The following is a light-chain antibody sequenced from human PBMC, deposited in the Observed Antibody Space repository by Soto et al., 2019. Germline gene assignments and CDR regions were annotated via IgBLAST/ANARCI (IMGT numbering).Light chain of an antibody. J-gene: IGKJ1*01. V-gene: IGKV3-20*01. CDR3: QLGG. CDR2: GAS. Sequence: EIVLTQSPGNLSLSPGERATLSCRASLSIVGTYLAWYQQKPGQAPRLLIYGASSRASGIPDRFSGGGSGTDFTLTIYRLEPEDSAVYYCQLGGFGQGTKVEI. CDR1: LSIVGTY.